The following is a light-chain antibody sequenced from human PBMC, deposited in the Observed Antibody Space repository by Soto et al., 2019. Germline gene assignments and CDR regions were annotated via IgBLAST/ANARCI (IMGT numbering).Light chain of an antibody. Sequence: DIVMTQSPDSLAVSLGERATINCKSSQSVLYSSNNKNYLAWYQQKPGQPPKLLIYWASTRESGVLDRFSGSGSGTDFTLTISSLQAEDVPVYYCQQYYSTPRTFGQGTKVEIK. J-gene: IGKJ1*01. CDR3: QQYYSTPRT. CDR2: WAS. V-gene: IGKV4-1*01. CDR1: QSVLYSSNNKNY.